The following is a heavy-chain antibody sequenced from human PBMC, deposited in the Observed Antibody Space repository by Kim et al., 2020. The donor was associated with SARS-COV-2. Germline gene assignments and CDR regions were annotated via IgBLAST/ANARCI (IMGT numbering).Heavy chain of an antibody. Sequence: ASVKVSCKASGYTFTSYAMHWVRQAPGQRLEWMGWINAGNGNTKYSQKFQGRVTITRDTSASTAYMELSSLRSEDTAVYYCARVRTYGSGSYTAGDYWGQGTLVTVSS. CDR1: GYTFTSYA. V-gene: IGHV1-3*01. J-gene: IGHJ4*02. D-gene: IGHD3-10*01. CDR3: ARVRTYGSGSYTAGDY. CDR2: INAGNGNT.